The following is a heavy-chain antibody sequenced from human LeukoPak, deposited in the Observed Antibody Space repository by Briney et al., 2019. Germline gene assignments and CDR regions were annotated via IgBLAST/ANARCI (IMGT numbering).Heavy chain of an antibody. CDR3: ARGPYFLLGELSPTYYYYYMDV. D-gene: IGHD3-16*02. J-gene: IGHJ6*03. CDR1: GYTFTSYY. V-gene: IGHV1-46*01. CDR2: INPSGGST. Sequence: VASVTVSFKASGYTFTSYYMHWVRQAPGQGLEWMGIINPSGGSTSYAQKFQGRVTMTRDMSTSTVYMELSSLRSEDTAVYYCARGPYFLLGELSPTYYYYYMDVWGKGTTVTVSS.